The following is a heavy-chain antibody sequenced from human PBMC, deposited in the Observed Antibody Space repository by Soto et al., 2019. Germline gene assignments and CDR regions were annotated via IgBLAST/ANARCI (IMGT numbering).Heavy chain of an antibody. D-gene: IGHD5-12*01. CDR1: GFTFGTYA. J-gene: IGHJ4*02. CDR3: AKYSEYSGYDGTYFDY. V-gene: IGHV3-23*01. CDR2: ISGGGGST. Sequence: GGSLRLSCAAAGFTFGTYAMSWVRQAPGKGLDWVSTISGGGGSTYYADSVKGRFTISRDNSKSTLYLQMNSLRAEDTAVYYCAKYSEYSGYDGTYFDYWGQGSLVTVSS.